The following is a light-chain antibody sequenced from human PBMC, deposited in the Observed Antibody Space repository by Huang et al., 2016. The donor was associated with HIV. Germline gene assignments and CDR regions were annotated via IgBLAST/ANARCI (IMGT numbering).Light chain of an antibody. CDR3: QQSYSTLIT. CDR2: IAS. Sequence: IQMTQSPSSLSASVGYRVTITCRSSQSIDGYLNWYQQKSGKTPKLLISIASTLHSGVPPRFRGSGSGTDYTLIINNVQPEDFATYFCQQSYSTLITFGQGSRL. J-gene: IGKJ5*01. CDR1: QSIDGY. V-gene: IGKV1-39*01.